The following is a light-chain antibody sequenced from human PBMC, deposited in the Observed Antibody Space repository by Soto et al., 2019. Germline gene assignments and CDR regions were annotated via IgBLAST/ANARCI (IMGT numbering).Light chain of an antibody. J-gene: IGKJ2*01. Sequence: EIVLTQSPGTLSLSPGERATLSCRASQSISSSYLAWYQQKPGQAPRLLIYAASSRATGIPDRFSGSGSGTDFTLTISRLDPEDVAVYYCQQYGSSSYTFGQGTKLEIK. CDR1: QSISSSY. V-gene: IGKV3-20*01. CDR2: AAS. CDR3: QQYGSSSYT.